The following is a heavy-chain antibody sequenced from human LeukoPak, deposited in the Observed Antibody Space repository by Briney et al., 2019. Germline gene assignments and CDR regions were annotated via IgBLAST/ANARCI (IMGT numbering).Heavy chain of an antibody. V-gene: IGHV1-8*01. Sequence: ASVKVSCKASGYTFTSYDINWVRQATGQGLEWMGWMNPNSGNTGYAQKFQGRVTMTRNTSISTAYMELSSLRSEDTAVYYCARVLRYYGSGIPNYYNYGMDVWGQGTTVTVSS. J-gene: IGHJ6*02. D-gene: IGHD3-10*01. CDR1: GYTFTSYD. CDR2: MNPNSGNT. CDR3: ARVLRYYGSGIPNYYNYGMDV.